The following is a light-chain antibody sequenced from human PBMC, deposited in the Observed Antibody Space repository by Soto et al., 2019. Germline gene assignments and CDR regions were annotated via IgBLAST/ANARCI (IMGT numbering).Light chain of an antibody. CDR1: QSVSNSY. Sequence: EIVLTQSPGTLSLSPGERATLSCRASQSVSNSYLAWYQQKPGQAPRLLIYGASSRATGIPDRFSGSGSGTDFTLTISRLEPEDFAVYYCHQYGSSSVTFGQGTKVEIK. CDR3: HQYGSSSVT. CDR2: GAS. V-gene: IGKV3-20*01. J-gene: IGKJ1*01.